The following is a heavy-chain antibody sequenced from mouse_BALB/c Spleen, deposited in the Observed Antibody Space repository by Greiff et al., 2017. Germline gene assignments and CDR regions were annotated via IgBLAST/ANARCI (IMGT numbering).Heavy chain of an antibody. CDR2: IYPGDGDT. CDR1: GYTFTSYW. CDR3: ARRGSRHYAMDY. Sequence: VKLVESGAELARPGASVKLSCKASGYTFTSYWMQWVKQRPGQGLEWIGAIYPGDGDTRYTQKFKGKATLTADKSSSTAYMQLSSLASEDSAVYYCARRGSRHYAMDYWGQGTSVTVSS. V-gene: IGHV1-87*01. J-gene: IGHJ4*01.